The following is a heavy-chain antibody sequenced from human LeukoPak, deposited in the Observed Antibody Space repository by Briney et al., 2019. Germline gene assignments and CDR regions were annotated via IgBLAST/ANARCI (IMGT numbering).Heavy chain of an antibody. CDR3: ARDKRGTHYYYYYGMDV. CDR2: ISAYNGNT. D-gene: IGHD1-1*01. V-gene: IGHV1-18*01. CDR1: GYTFTSYG. J-gene: IGHJ6*02. Sequence: ASVKVSCKASGYTFTSYGISWVRQAPGQGLEWMGWISAYNGNTNYAQKLQGRVTMTTDTSTSTAYMELRSLRSDDTAVYYCARDKRGTHYYYYYGMDVWGQGTTVTVSS.